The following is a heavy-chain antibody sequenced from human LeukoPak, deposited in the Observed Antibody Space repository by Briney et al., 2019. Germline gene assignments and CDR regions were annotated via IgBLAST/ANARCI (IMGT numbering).Heavy chain of an antibody. CDR2: IYYRGST. CDR1: GGSISSSTYY. Sequence: SETLSLTCTVSGGSISSSTYYWGWIRQPPGKGLEWIGAIYYRGSTYYNPSLKSRVTISVDTSKNQFSLKLTSVTAADTAVYYCARLGRTYYDFWSGPWGQGTLVTVSS. V-gene: IGHV4-39*01. D-gene: IGHD3-3*01. CDR3: ARLGRTYYDFWSGP. J-gene: IGHJ5*02.